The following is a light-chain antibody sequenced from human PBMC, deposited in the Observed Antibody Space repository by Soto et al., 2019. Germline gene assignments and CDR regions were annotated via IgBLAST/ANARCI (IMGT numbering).Light chain of an antibody. CDR3: QQYDNWPRA. CDR2: GAS. V-gene: IGKV3D-15*01. Sequence: EIVMTQYQRTLALSPEERATLYCRASQSVSSSYLAWYQQKPGQAPRLLIYGASSRATGIPDRFSGSGSGTEFTLTISTLQSEDIGVYYCQQYDNWPRAFGQGTKVDIK. CDR1: QSVSSSY. J-gene: IGKJ1*01.